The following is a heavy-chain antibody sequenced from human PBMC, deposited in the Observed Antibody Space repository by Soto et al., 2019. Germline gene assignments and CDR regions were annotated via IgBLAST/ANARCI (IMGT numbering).Heavy chain of an antibody. CDR1: GFTFSSYS. Sequence: GGSLRLSCAASGFTFSSYSMNWVRQAPGKGLEWVSYISSSSSTIYYADSVKGRFTISRDNAKNSLYLQMNSLRAEDTAVYYCARGPSKYSSSWVYYFDYWGQGTLVTVSS. CDR3: ARGPSKYSSSWVYYFDY. J-gene: IGHJ4*02. V-gene: IGHV3-48*01. CDR2: ISSSSSTI. D-gene: IGHD6-13*01.